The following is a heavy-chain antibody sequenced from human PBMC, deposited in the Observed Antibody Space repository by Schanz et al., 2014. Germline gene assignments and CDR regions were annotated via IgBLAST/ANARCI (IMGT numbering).Heavy chain of an antibody. CDR3: AKNRAGGYESFLDS. J-gene: IGHJ4*02. CDR2: IRYDGRNK. Sequence: QAQLVESGGGVVQPGRSLRLSCVASGFTFISYDINWVRQAPGKGLEWVAVIRYDGRNKNFVESVKGRFTISRDNSKNSLYLQMDSLRSEDTALYYCAKNRAGGYESFLDSWGQGTLVTVSS. CDR1: GFTFISYD. D-gene: IGHD5-12*01. V-gene: IGHV3-33*03.